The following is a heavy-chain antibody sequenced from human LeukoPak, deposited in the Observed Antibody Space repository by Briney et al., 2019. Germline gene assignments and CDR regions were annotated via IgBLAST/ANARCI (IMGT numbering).Heavy chain of an antibody. Sequence: SGGSLRLSCAASGFTFSSYAMSWVRQAPGKGLEWVSAISGSGGSTYYADSVKGRFTISRDNSKNTLYLQMNSLRAEDTAVYYCAKDGLHSSGWLGAGDYWGQGTLVTVSP. CDR3: AKDGLHSSGWLGAGDY. CDR2: ISGSGGST. J-gene: IGHJ4*02. V-gene: IGHV3-23*01. CDR1: GFTFSSYA. D-gene: IGHD6-19*01.